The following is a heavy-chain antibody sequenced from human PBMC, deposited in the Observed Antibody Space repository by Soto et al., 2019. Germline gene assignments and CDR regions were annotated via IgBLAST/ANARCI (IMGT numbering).Heavy chain of an antibody. CDR3: ARDDLYGEGVSLDDAFDI. J-gene: IGHJ3*02. V-gene: IGHV3-48*02. CDR2: ISSSSSTI. CDR1: GFTFSSYS. Sequence: GGSLRLSCAASGFTFSSYSMNWVRQAPGKGLEWVSYISSSSSTIYYADSVKGRFTISRDNAKNSLYLQMNSLRDEDTAVYYCARDDLYGEGVSLDDAFDIWGQGTMVTVSS. D-gene: IGHD4-17*01.